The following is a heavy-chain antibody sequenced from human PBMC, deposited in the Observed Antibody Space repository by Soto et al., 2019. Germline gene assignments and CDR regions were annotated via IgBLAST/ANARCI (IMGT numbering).Heavy chain of an antibody. CDR1: GFTFSSYA. CDR3: AKDPEMATMGEWFDP. CDR2: ISGSGGST. D-gene: IGHD3-16*01. J-gene: IGHJ5*02. Sequence: VGSLRLSCAASGFTFSSYAMSWVRQAPGKGLEWVSAISGSGGSTYYADSVKGRFTISRDNSKNTLYLQMNSLRAEDTAVYYCAKDPEMATMGEWFDPWGQGTLVTVSS. V-gene: IGHV3-23*01.